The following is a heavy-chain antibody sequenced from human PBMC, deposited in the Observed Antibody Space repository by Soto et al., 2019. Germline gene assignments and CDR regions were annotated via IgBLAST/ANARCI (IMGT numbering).Heavy chain of an antibody. D-gene: IGHD3-22*01. CDR1: GYTFTSYS. J-gene: IGHJ4*02. Sequence: GASVKVSCKASGYTFTSYSIHWVRQAPGQRLEWMGWINAGNGNTKYSQKFQGRVTITRDTSASTAYMELSSLRSEDTAVYYCARFSVDSSGYRYDYWGQGTLVTVSS. CDR2: INAGNGNT. V-gene: IGHV1-3*01. CDR3: ARFSVDSSGYRYDY.